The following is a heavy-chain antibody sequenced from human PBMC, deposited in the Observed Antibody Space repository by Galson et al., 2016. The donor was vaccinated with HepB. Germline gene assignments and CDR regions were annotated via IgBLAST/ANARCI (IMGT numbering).Heavy chain of an antibody. Sequence: SLRLSCAASGFISSSSVMSWVRQAPGKGLEWVLVTSNLVDSTYYADSVKGRFTISRDNSRNTLYLQMNSLRAEDTAVYYCAKASGYSNTWLNFWGQGTLVTVSS. D-gene: IGHD5-12*01. V-gene: IGHV3-23*01. CDR3: AKASGYSNTWLNF. J-gene: IGHJ5*01. CDR1: GFISSSSV. CDR2: TSNLVDST.